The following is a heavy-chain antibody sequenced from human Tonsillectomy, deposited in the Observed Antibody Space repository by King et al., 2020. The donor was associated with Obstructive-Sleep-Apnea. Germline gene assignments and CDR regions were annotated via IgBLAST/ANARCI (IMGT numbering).Heavy chain of an antibody. CDR1: GFTFTKHW. J-gene: IGHJ3*02. CDR2: IFPGDSDT. CDR3: ARQQRNAAGTDYPDAGLDI. Sequence: VQLVESGAEAKKPGESLRISCTGSGFTFTKHWIAWVRQVPGRGLEWMGIIFPGDSDTRYSPIFRGQVAFSVDNSTNTAFLQWTDIRAWDTAIFYCARQQRNAAGTDYPDAGLDIWGQGTMVTVSS. V-gene: IGHV5-51*01. D-gene: IGHD3-10*01.